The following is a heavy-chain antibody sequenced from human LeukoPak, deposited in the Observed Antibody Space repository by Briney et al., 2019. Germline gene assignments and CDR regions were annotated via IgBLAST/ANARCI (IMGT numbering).Heavy chain of an antibody. V-gene: IGHV1-18*01. J-gene: IGHJ6*02. CDR3: ARDRLRIAVAGKLAYSYGMDV. CDR1: GYTFTSYG. D-gene: IGHD6-19*01. CDR2: ISAYNGNT. Sequence: ASVKVSCKASGYTFTSYGISWVRQAPGQGLEWMGWISAYNGNTNYAQKLQGRVTMTTDTSTSTAYMELRSLRSDDTAVYYCARDRLRIAVAGKLAYSYGMDVWGQGTTVTVSS.